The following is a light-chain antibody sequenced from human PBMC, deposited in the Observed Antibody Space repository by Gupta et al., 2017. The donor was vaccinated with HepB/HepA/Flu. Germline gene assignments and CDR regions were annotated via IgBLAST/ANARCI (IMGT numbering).Light chain of an antibody. J-gene: IGLJ3*02. Sequence: QSVLTQPPSVSAAPGQKVTISCSGISSNIGNNSVSWYQQLPRRAPKLLMYENYKRPSGIPDRFSGSKSGTSATLGITGLQTGDEGIYYCATWDTTLSAGVFGGGTKLTVL. CDR3: ATWDTTLSAGV. CDR2: ENY. CDR1: SSNIGNNS. V-gene: IGLV1-51*02.